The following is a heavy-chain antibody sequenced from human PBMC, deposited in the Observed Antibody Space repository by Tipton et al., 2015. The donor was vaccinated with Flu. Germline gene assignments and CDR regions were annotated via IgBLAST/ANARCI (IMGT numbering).Heavy chain of an antibody. V-gene: IGHV4-4*07. D-gene: IGHD1-26*01. Sequence: LRLSCTVSGGSISSYYWSWIRQPAGKGLEWIGRIYTSGSTNYNPSLKSRVTMSVDTSKNQFSLKLSSVTAADTAVYYCARSKWAAGIDYWGQGTLVTVSS. CDR2: IYTSGST. CDR1: GGSISSYY. J-gene: IGHJ4*02. CDR3: ARSKWAAGIDY.